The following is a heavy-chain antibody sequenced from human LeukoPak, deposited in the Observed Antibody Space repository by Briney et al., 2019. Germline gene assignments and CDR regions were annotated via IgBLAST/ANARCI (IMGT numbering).Heavy chain of an antibody. J-gene: IGHJ4*02. CDR2: ISSSSSYI. Sequence: KSGGSLRLSCAASGFTFSSYSMNWVRQAPGKGLEWVSSISSSSSYIYYADSVKGRFTISRDNAKNSLYLQMNSLRAEDTAVYYCARDLLQVPSSWGQGTLVTVSS. D-gene: IGHD6-13*01. CDR3: ARDLLQVPSS. V-gene: IGHV3-21*01. CDR1: GFTFSSYS.